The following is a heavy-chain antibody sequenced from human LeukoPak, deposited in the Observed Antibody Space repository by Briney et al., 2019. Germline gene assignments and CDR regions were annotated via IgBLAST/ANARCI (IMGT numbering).Heavy chain of an antibody. CDR3: ARSSRGTSDYYGMDV. J-gene: IGHJ6*02. CDR1: GGSISSSSYH. CDR2: IYHSGST. D-gene: IGHD1-1*01. V-gene: IGHV4-61*03. Sequence: SETLSLTCTVSGGSISSSSYHWGWIRQPPGKGLEWIGYIYHSGSTDYNPSLKSRVTISVDTSQNHFSLKLSSVTAADTAVYYCARSSRGTSDYYGMDVWGQGTTVTVSS.